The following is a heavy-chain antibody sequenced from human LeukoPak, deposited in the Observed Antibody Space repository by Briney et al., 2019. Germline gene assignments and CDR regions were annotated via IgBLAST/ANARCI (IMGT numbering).Heavy chain of an antibody. CDR1: GYTFTSYY. D-gene: IGHD1-26*01. Sequence: ASVKVSCKASGYTFTSYYMHWVRQAPGQGLEWMGIINPSGGSTSYAQKFQGRVTMTRDTSTSTVYMELSSLRSGDTAVYYCASDSGSYGLSFDYWGQGTLVTVSS. J-gene: IGHJ4*02. CDR2: INPSGGST. V-gene: IGHV1-46*01. CDR3: ASDSGSYGLSFDY.